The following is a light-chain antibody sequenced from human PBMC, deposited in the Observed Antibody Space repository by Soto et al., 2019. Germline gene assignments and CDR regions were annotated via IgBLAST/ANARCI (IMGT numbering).Light chain of an antibody. CDR2: GAS. J-gene: IGKJ5*01. CDR3: QKYGSSLIN. Sequence: IVLMPSPDTLSFSPVERATLSCMASRSLSSDYLAWYQQKPGQAPRLLIYGASSRATGIPDRFSGSGSGTDFTLTISRLEPEDFAVYYCQKYGSSLINCGQGTRREIK. CDR1: RSLSSDY. V-gene: IGKV3-20*01.